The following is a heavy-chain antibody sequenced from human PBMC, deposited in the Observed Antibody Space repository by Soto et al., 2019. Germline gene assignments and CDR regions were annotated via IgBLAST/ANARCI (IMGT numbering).Heavy chain of an antibody. CDR3: AKDPRGGSRWFDP. Sequence: EVQLLESGGGLVQPGGSLRLSCAASGFTFSSYAMTWVRQAPGKGLEWVSAISDTGSSTYYADSVKGRFTISRDNSKNTLYLQMIILRAEDTAVYYCAKDPRGGSRWFDPWGQGTLVTVSS. J-gene: IGHJ5*02. D-gene: IGHD3-10*01. V-gene: IGHV3-23*01. CDR1: GFTFSSYA. CDR2: ISDTGSST.